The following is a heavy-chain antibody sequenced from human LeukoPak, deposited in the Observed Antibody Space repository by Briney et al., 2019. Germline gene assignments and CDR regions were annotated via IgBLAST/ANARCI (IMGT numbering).Heavy chain of an antibody. CDR3: ARVTGRAQRITMVRGVLRFDY. J-gene: IGHJ4*02. V-gene: IGHV4-34*01. CDR1: GGSFSGYL. Sequence: SETLSLTCGVYGGSFSGYLWNWIRQPPGKDLEWLGEINHSGSANYHPSLKSRVTISVDTSKNQFSLKLSSVTAADTAVYYCARVTGRAQRITMVRGVLRFDYWGQGTLVTVSS. D-gene: IGHD3-10*01. CDR2: INHSGSA.